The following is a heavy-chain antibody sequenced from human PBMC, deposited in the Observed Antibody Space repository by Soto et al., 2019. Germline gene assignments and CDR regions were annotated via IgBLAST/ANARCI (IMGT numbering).Heavy chain of an antibody. Sequence: GESLKISCKGSGYSFTSYWIGWVRQMPGKGLEWMGIIYPGDSDTRYSPSFQGQVTISADKSISTAYLQWSSLKASDTAMYYCARVVAERARVAVARIDAFDIWGQGTMVTVSS. CDR1: GYSFTSYW. D-gene: IGHD6-19*01. CDR3: ARVVAERARVAVARIDAFDI. V-gene: IGHV5-51*01. J-gene: IGHJ3*02. CDR2: IYPGDSDT.